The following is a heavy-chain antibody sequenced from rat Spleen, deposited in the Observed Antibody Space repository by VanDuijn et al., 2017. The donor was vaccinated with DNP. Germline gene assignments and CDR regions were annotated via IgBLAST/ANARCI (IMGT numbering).Heavy chain of an antibody. J-gene: IGHJ2*01. CDR1: GFTFSDYA. Sequence: EVQLVESGGGLVQPGNSLKLSCAASGFTFSDYALAWVRQSPKKGLEWVATINYDGSNTYYRDSVKGRFTISRDNAKSTLYLQMYSLRSEDTATYYCARGGLYYFDYWGQGVMVTVSS. CDR2: INYDGSNT. V-gene: IGHV5-17*01. D-gene: IGHD4-1*01. CDR3: ARGGLYYFDY.